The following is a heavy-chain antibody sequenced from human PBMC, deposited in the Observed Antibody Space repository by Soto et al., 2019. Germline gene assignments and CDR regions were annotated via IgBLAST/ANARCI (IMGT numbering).Heavy chain of an antibody. J-gene: IGHJ4*02. CDR3: ARGSWGPEDY. D-gene: IGHD3-16*01. V-gene: IGHV4-34*01. CDR2: INHSGST. CDR1: GGSFSGYY. Sequence: QVQLQQWGAGLLKPSETLSLTCAVYGGSFSGYYWSWIRQPPGKGLEWIGEINHSGSTNYNPSLESRVTISVDTSKNQFSLKLSSVTAADTAVYYCARGSWGPEDYWGQGTLVTVSS.